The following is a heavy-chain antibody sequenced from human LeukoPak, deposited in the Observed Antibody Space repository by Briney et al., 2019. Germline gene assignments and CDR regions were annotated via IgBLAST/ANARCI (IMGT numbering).Heavy chain of an antibody. V-gene: IGHV4-59*08. CDR1: GVSISSYY. CDR3: ARSSGYTYGSDY. J-gene: IGHJ4*02. CDR2: IYFSGSI. D-gene: IGHD5-18*01. Sequence: SETLSRTCSVSGVSISSYYWSWIRQPPGRGLEWVGYIYFSGSINYNPSLKRRVTISADTSKNQLSLKLSSVTAADTAVYYCARSSGYTYGSDYWGQGNLVTVSS.